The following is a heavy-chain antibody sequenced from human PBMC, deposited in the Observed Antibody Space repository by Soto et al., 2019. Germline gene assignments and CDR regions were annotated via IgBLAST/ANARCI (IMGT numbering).Heavy chain of an antibody. CDR2: ISAYNGNI. J-gene: IGHJ5*02. D-gene: IGHD3-10*01. V-gene: IGHV1-18*01. Sequence: QVQLVQSGGEVKKPGASVKVSCKASAYTFTNYGISWVRQAPGQGLEWMGWISAYNGNINYAQNIRGRVTFALDTSATTAYMDLRSLASHDTAVYYCARAAGRSKLLPYYFDPWGQGTLVTVSS. CDR1: AYTFTNYG. CDR3: ARAAGRSKLLPYYFDP.